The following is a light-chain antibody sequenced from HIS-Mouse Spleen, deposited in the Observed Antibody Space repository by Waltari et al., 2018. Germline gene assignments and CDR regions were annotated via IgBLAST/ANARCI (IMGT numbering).Light chain of an antibody. V-gene: IGKV3-11*01. CDR3: QQRSNWPWT. J-gene: IGKJ1*01. CDR2: DAS. Sequence: EIVLTQSPATLSLSPGERATLSCRASQGVSSYLAWYQQKPGQAPRLHIYDASNRATGITAMFRGSGSGTDFTLTISSLEPEDFAVYYCQQRSNWPWTFGQGTKVEIK. CDR1: QGVSSY.